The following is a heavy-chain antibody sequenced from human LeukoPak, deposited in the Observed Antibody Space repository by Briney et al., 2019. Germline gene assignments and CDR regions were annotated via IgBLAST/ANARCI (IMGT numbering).Heavy chain of an antibody. CDR2: INWNGGST. V-gene: IGHV3-20*04. CDR1: GFTFDDYG. Sequence: GGSLRLSCAASGFTFDDYGMSWVHQAPGKGLEWVSGINWNGGSTGYADSVKGRFTISRDNAKNSLYLQMNSLRAEDTAVYYCARGASLVTGRPYYFDYWGQGTLVTVSS. CDR3: ARGASLVTGRPYYFDY. J-gene: IGHJ4*02. D-gene: IGHD2-21*02.